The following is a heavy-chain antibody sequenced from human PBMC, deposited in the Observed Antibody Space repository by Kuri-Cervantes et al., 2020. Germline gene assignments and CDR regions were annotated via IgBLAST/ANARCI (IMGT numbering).Heavy chain of an antibody. J-gene: IGHJ4*02. CDR1: GYTFTSYG. CDR2: ISAYNGNT. V-gene: IGHV1-18*01. CDR3: AREAPGSYNFWSGFDRFRSTYYFDY. D-gene: IGHD3-3*01. Sequence: ASVKVSCKASGYTFTSYGISWVRQAPGQGLEWMGWISAYNGNTNYAQKLQGRVTMTTDTSTSTAYMEQRSLRSDDTAVYYCAREAPGSYNFWSGFDRFRSTYYFDYWGQGTLVTVSS.